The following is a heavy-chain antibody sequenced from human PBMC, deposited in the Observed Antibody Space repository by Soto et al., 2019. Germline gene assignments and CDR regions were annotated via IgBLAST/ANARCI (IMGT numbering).Heavy chain of an antibody. CDR3: EKSGDDGDYAGETWFDS. J-gene: IGHJ5*01. V-gene: IGHV3-74*01. D-gene: IGHD4-17*01. CDR1: GFTFFAYW. CDR2: INSDGSHT. Sequence: EVQLVESGGGLVQPGGSLRLSCAASGFTFFAYWIHWVRQVPGKGLVWVSRINSDGSHTSYADSVRGRFTISRDNSKNTVYLQMNRLTAEDTAVYYCEKSGDDGDYAGETWFDSWGQGSLVTVSS.